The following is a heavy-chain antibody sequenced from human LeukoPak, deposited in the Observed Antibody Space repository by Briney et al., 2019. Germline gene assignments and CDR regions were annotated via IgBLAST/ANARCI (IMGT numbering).Heavy chain of an antibody. J-gene: IGHJ6*03. CDR2: IYYSGST. CDR1: GGSISSYY. Sequence: KPSETLSLTCIVSGGSISSYYWSWIRQPPGKGLEWIGYIYYSGSTNYNPSLKSRVTISVDTSKNQFSLKLSSVTAADTAVYYCARVLGDSSSWYTYYYMDVWGKGTTVTVSS. CDR3: ARVLGDSSSWYTYYYMDV. D-gene: IGHD6-13*01. V-gene: IGHV4-59*01.